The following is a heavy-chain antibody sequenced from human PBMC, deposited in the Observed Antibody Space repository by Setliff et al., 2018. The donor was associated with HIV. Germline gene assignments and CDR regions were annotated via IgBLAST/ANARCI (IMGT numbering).Heavy chain of an antibody. J-gene: IGHJ4*02. Sequence: SETLSLTCAVYGVSFSAYHWSWIRQAPGKGLEWIGEIKASESKHNNPSLKSRVTMSVDTSKKQFSLKLTSVTAADTAVYYCARGGGITWRSYSFDYWGQGTLVTVSS. CDR2: IKASESK. V-gene: IGHV4-34*01. CDR1: GVSFSAYH. D-gene: IGHD3-10*01. CDR3: ARGGGITWRSYSFDY.